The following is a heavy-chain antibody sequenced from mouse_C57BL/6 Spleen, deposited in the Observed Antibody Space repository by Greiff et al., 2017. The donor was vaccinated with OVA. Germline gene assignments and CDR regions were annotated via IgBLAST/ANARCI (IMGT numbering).Heavy chain of an antibody. CDR1: GFNITDSD. CDR3: TYSSGYPY. CDR2: IDPEDGDT. J-gene: IGHJ3*01. V-gene: IGHV14-1*01. D-gene: IGHD3-2*02. Sequence: VQLQQSGAELVRPGASVKLSCTASGFNITDSDMHWVPQRPEQHLEWIGRIDPEDGDTEYAPKFQGKATMTADTSSNTAYLQLSSLTSEDTAVYYCTYSSGYPYWGQGTLVTVSA.